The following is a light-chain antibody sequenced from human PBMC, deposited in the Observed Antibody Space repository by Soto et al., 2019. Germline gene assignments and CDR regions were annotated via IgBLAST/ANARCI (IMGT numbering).Light chain of an antibody. V-gene: IGKV1-12*01. CDR2: TAS. CDR3: QQAYNFPRA. J-gene: IGKJ1*01. CDR1: QPISSW. Sequence: DIQMTQSPSSISASVGDRVTITWRASQPISSWLAWYQQVPGQAPYLLIYTASTLQSGVPSSFSGSGSGTDFTLTINSLQPEDFATYYCQQAYNFPRAFGQGTRVEI.